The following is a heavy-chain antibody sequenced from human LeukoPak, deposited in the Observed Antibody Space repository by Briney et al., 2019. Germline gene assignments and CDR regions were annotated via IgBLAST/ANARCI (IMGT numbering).Heavy chain of an antibody. J-gene: IGHJ4*02. D-gene: IGHD2-2*01. Sequence: GGSLRLSCAASGFTVSSNYMSWVRQAPGKGLEWVSVIYSGGSTYYADSVKGRFTISRGNSKNKLYLQMNSLRAEDTAVYYCARVFCSSTSCYDYFDYWGQGTLVTVSS. CDR1: GFTVSSNY. V-gene: IGHV3-53*01. CDR3: ARVFCSSTSCYDYFDY. CDR2: IYSGGST.